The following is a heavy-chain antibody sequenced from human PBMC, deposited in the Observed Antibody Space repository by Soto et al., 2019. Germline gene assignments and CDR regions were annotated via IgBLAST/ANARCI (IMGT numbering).Heavy chain of an antibody. V-gene: IGHV4-59*01. D-gene: IGHD6-19*01. CDR2: IYYSGST. CDR1: GGSISSYY. Sequence: PSETLSLTCTVSGGSISSYYWSCIRRPPGKGLEWIGYIYYSGSTNYNPSLKSRVTISVDTSKNQFSLKLSSVTAADTAVYYCARVYGWYFAFWGQGTLVPVYS. J-gene: IGHJ4*02. CDR3: ARVYGWYFAF.